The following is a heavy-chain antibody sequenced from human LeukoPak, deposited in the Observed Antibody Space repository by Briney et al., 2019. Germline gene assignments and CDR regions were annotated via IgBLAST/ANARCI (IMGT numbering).Heavy chain of an antibody. J-gene: IGHJ4*02. Sequence: GGSLRLSCAASGFTFSSYAMSWVRQAPGKGLEWVANIKQDGSEKYYVDSVKGRFTISRDNAKNSLYLQMNSLRAEDTAVYYCARDEQQLADYWGQGTLVSVSS. D-gene: IGHD6-13*01. V-gene: IGHV3-7*01. CDR1: GFTFSSYA. CDR3: ARDEQQLADY. CDR2: IKQDGSEK.